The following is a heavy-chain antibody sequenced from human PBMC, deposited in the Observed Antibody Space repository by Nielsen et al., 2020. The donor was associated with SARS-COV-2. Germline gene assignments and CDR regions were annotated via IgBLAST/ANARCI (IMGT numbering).Heavy chain of an antibody. V-gene: IGHV3-64*01. D-gene: IGHD3-22*01. J-gene: IGHJ6*02. Sequence: GESLKISCAASGFTLSDYAIQWVRQAPGKGLEYVATIKSQSHGSSTSYISSVRGRFTISRDNSKNILYLQMDSLRAEDMAVYYCASAASSSWKSATVWGQGTTVTVSS. CDR2: IKSQSHGSST. CDR3: ASAASSSWKSATV. CDR1: GFTLSDYA.